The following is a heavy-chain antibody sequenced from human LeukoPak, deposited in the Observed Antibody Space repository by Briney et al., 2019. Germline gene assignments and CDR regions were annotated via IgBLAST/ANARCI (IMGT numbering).Heavy chain of an antibody. CDR3: ARDDGDLADAFDI. V-gene: IGHV1-18*04. Sequence: ASVKVSCKASGYTFTSYGISWVRQAPGQGLELMGWMSAYNGNTNYAKKLQGSGTITTDTSTSTAYMELRSLRSDDTAVYYCARDDGDLADAFDIWGQGTMVTVSS. J-gene: IGHJ3*02. CDR1: GYTFTSYG. D-gene: IGHD4-17*01. CDR2: MSAYNGNT.